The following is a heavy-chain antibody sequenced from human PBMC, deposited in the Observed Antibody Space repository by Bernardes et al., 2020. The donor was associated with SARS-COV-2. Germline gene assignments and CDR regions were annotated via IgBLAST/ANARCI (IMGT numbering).Heavy chain of an antibody. D-gene: IGHD3-10*01. V-gene: IGHV3-74*01. CDR3: TREHSDISASYSGSGDFQR. CDR1: GFTFSRYC. J-gene: IGHJ1*01. CDR2: IDSDGSST. Sequence: GGSLRLSCAASGFTFSRYCMHWVRQAPGKGLVWVSRIDSDGSSTTYADAVKGRFTMSRDNAKNTLYLHMNSLTAEDTAVYYCTREHSDISASYSGSGDFQRWGQGTLVTVSS.